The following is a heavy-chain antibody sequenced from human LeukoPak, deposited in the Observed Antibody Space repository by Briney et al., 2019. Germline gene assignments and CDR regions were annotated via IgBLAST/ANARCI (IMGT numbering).Heavy chain of an antibody. CDR1: GGTFSSYA. V-gene: IGHV1-69*05. Sequence: GSSVKVSCKASGGTFSSYAISWVRQAPGQGLEWMGGIIPIFGTANYAQKFQGRVTITTDESTGTAYMELSSLRSEDTAVYYCAGETRGSSYYYYMDVWGKGTTVTVSS. J-gene: IGHJ6*03. CDR3: AGETRGSSYYYYMDV. CDR2: IIPIFGTA. D-gene: IGHD6-13*01.